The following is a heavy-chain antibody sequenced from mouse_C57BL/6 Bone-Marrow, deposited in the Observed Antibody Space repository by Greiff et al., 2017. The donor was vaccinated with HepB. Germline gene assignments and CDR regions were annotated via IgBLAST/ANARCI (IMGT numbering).Heavy chain of an antibody. CDR1: GFSLTSYG. CDR3: ASYYGNPYYYAMDY. V-gene: IGHV2-2*01. J-gene: IGHJ4*01. CDR2: IWSGGST. Sequence: VQLQESGPGLVQPSQSLSITCAVSGFSLTSYGVHWVRQSPGKGLEWLGVIWSGGSTDYNAAFISRLSISKDNSKSQVFFKMNSLQADDTAIYYCASYYGNPYYYAMDYWGQGTSVTVSS. D-gene: IGHD2-1*01.